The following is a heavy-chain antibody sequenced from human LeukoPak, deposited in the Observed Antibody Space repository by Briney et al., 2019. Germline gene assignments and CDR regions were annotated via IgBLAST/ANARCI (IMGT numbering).Heavy chain of an antibody. Sequence: SETLSLTCAVYGGSFSGYYWSWIRQPPGKGLEWIGEIDHSGSTNYNPSLKSRVTISVDTSRNQFSLKLSSVTAADTAVYYCARPAISNAHYYEGTGFDGDYWGPGTLVTVSS. CDR2: IDHSGST. J-gene: IGHJ4*02. D-gene: IGHD3-22*01. CDR3: ARPAISNAHYYEGTGFDGDY. CDR1: GGSFSGYY. V-gene: IGHV4-34*01.